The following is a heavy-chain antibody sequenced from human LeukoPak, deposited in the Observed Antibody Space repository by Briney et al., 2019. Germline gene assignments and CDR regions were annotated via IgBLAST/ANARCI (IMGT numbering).Heavy chain of an antibody. CDR3: ARLINNDNSGDADTFDM. CDR2: IDYSGST. Sequence: PSETLSLTCTVSGGSTRSHYWSWIRQTPGKGLEWIGYIDYSGSTRYNPSLQSRVTISVDTSKNQFSLKLTSVTATDTAVYYCARLINNDNSGDADTFDMWGQGTVVTVFS. D-gene: IGHD3-22*01. CDR1: GGSTRSHY. V-gene: IGHV4-59*11. J-gene: IGHJ3*02.